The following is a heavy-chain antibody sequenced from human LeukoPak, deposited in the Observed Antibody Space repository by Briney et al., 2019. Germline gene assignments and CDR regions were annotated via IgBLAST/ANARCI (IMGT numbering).Heavy chain of an antibody. Sequence: GASVKVSCKASGGTFSSYAISWVRQAPGQGLEWMGGVIPIFGTANYAQKFQGRVTITTDESTSTAYMELSRLGSDDTAVYYCARAGGMAFPGCESCWHNWFDPWGQGTLVTVSS. CDR1: GGTFSSYA. CDR3: ARAGGMAFPGCESCWHNWFDP. V-gene: IGHV1-69*05. J-gene: IGHJ5*02. CDR2: VIPIFGTA. D-gene: IGHD6-13*01.